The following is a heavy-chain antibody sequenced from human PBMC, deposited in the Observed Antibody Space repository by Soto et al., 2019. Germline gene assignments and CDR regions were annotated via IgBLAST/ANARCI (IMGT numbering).Heavy chain of an antibody. D-gene: IGHD2-15*01. CDR3: AREGDIVVVVAATIRGWFDP. V-gene: IGHV1-69*04. CDR2: IIPILGIA. J-gene: IGHJ5*02. CDR1: GGTFSSYT. Sequence: GASVKVSCKASGGTFSSYTISWVRQAPGQGLEWMGRIIPILGIANYAQKFQGRVTITADKSTSTAYMELSSLRSEDTAVYYCAREGDIVVVVAATIRGWFDPWGQGTLVTVSS.